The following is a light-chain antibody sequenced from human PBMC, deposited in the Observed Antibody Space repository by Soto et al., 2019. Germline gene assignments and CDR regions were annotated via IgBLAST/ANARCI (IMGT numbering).Light chain of an antibody. J-gene: IGKJ2*01. CDR2: GAS. V-gene: IGKV3-15*01. CDR3: QQYHNWPPKYA. Sequence: EIVMTQSPASLSVSPGDGATLSCRASQTVASNLAWYQQKPGQGPRPLIHGASTRAAGVPARFIGSWSVTDFTLTISSLHSEDLAVYYCQQYHNWPPKYAFGQGTKLQIK. CDR1: QTVASN.